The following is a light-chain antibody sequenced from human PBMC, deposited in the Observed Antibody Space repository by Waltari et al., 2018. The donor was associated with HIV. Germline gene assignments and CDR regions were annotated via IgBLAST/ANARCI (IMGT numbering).Light chain of an antibody. CDR3: QESYSTPWT. CDR2: GAS. Sequence: DIQMTQSPSSLSASVGDRVTVTCRASQNITDYLNWYQHKQGKAPKVLIYGASRLQSGVPARFSGSGAGTEFTLTIRSLQPEDFATYYCQESYSTPWTFGQGTKVEFK. V-gene: IGKV1-39*01. J-gene: IGKJ1*01. CDR1: QNITDY.